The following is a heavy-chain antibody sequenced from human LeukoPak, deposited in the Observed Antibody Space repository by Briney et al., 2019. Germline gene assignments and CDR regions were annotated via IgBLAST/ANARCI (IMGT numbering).Heavy chain of an antibody. CDR3: ARDRAYCGGDCYSEFYGMDV. CDR1: GFTFTNYG. J-gene: IGHJ6*02. D-gene: IGHD2-21*02. Sequence: GGSLRLSCAASGFTFTNYGFHWVRQAPGKGLEWVVLIWYDGDNKKDADSVKGRFTISRDNSKNTLYLQMNSLRAEDTAVYYCARDRAYCGGDCYSEFYGMDVWGQGTTVTVSS. V-gene: IGHV3-33*01. CDR2: IWYDGDNK.